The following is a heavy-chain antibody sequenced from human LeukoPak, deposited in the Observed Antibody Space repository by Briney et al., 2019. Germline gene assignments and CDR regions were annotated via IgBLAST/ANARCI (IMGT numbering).Heavy chain of an antibody. V-gene: IGHV3-7*01. CDR3: ARVGQDYCGSGEGHGMDV. Sequence: GGSLRLSCAASGFTFSNYFMSWVRQAPGKGLEWVANIKQDGSGKYYVDSVKGRFTISRDNAKNSLYLQMNSLRAEDTAVYYCARVGQDYCGSGEGHGMDVWGQGTTVTVSS. CDR2: IKQDGSGK. D-gene: IGHD3-10*01. CDR1: GFTFSNYF. J-gene: IGHJ6*02.